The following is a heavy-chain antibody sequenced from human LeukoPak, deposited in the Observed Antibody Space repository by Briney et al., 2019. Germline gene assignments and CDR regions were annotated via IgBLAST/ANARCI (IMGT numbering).Heavy chain of an antibody. J-gene: IGHJ4*02. CDR1: GGTFSSYA. V-gene: IGHV1-69*05. CDR2: IIPIFGTA. D-gene: IGHD1-26*01. Sequence: ASVKVSCKASGGTFSSYAISWVRQAPGQGPEWMGRIIPIFGTANYAQKFQGRVTITTDESTSTAYMELSSLRSEDTAVYYCARDRIFLLSGGSYSDYWGQGTLVTVSS. CDR3: ARDRIFLLSGGSYSDY.